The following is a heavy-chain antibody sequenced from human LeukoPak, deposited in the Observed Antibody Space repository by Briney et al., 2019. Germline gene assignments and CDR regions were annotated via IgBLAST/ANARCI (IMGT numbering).Heavy chain of an antibody. J-gene: IGHJ4*02. CDR1: GGSISSYY. CDR3: ARGSIKGTKYYFDY. D-gene: IGHD2-8*01. Sequence: SETLSLTCTVSGGSISSYYWSWIRQPAGKGLEWIGRIYTSGSTNYTASLKSRVTMSVDTSKNQFSLKLSSVTAADTAVYYCARGSIKGTKYYFDYWGQGTLVTVSS. V-gene: IGHV4-4*07. CDR2: IYTSGST.